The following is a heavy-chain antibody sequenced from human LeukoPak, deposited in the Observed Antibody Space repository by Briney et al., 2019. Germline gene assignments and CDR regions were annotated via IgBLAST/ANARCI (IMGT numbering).Heavy chain of an antibody. D-gene: IGHD3-16*01. Sequence: GGSLRLSCAASGFTFSSYEMNWVRQAPGKGLEWVSYISSSGSTIYYADSVKGRFTISRDNAKNSLYLQMNSLRAEDTAVYYCARDKITFGGVTIDWFDPWGQGTLVTVSS. CDR1: GFTFSSYE. CDR2: ISSSGSTI. J-gene: IGHJ5*02. CDR3: ARDKITFGGVTIDWFDP. V-gene: IGHV3-48*03.